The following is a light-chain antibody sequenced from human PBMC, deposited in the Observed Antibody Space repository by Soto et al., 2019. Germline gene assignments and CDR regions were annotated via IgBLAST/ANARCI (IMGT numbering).Light chain of an antibody. Sequence: QAVVTQEPSLTVSPGGTVTLTCGSSTGAVTSGHYPYWFQQKPGQAPRTLIYDTSNNHSWTPARFSGSLLGVKAALTLSGALPEDEAEYYCLLSYDGAQVFGTGTKVTVL. CDR3: LLSYDGAQV. J-gene: IGLJ1*01. V-gene: IGLV7-46*01. CDR1: TGAVTSGHY. CDR2: DTS.